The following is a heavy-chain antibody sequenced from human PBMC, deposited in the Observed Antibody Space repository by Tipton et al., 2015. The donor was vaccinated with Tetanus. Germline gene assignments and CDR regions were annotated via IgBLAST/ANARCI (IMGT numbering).Heavy chain of an antibody. J-gene: IGHJ2*01. D-gene: IGHD2-15*01. Sequence: QSGPEVKKPGESLKISCKGSGYIFTSYWIVWVRQMPGKGLEWMGIIYPGDSDTRYSPSFQGQVTISADKSISSAYLQRSSLKASDTAMYSCARSRGGRPGARYFDLWGRGPLVTVSS. CDR3: ARSRGGRPGARYFDL. CDR1: GYIFTSYW. V-gene: IGHV5-51*01. CDR2: IYPGDSDT.